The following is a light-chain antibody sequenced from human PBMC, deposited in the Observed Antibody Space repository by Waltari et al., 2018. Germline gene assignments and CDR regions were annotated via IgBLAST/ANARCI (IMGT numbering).Light chain of an antibody. J-gene: IGLJ3*02. CDR2: DIS. CDR1: SSDVGGYNY. Sequence: QSALTQPASVSGSPGQSITISCTGTSSDVGGYNYVSWYQQHPGKAPKLMIYDISNRPYGVANSFSGSKSCNTASLTISGLQAEDEADYYCSSYTSSSTLEVFGGWTKLTVL. CDR3: SSYTSSSTLEV. V-gene: IGLV2-14*03.